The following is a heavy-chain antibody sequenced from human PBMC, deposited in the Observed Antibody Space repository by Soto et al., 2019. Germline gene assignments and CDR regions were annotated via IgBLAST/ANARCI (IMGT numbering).Heavy chain of an antibody. D-gene: IGHD3-22*01. CDR3: TTVSYSTMIVVRFXY. J-gene: IGHJ4*01. CDR1: GFTFSNAW. CDR2: IKRKTDGGTT. V-gene: IGHV3-15*07. Sequence: PGGSLRLSCAASGFTFSNAWINWVRQAPGKGLEWVGRIKRKTDGGTTDFAAPVKGRFAISGDDSKNMVYLQMNSLKTEDTGVYYCTTVSYSTMIVVRFXYWGHGTLVXVSS.